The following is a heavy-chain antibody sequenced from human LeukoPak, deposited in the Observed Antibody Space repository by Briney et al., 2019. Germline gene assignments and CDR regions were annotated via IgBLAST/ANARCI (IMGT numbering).Heavy chain of an antibody. CDR2: TAGAGDVI. J-gene: IGHJ6*02. Sequence: GSLRLSCAVSGLTFSDSRMIWVRQAPEKRLEWVAVTAGAGDVIQYADSVKGRFTISTDNSKNTVYLQMNSLRAEDTALYFCANYIQRPPGMDVWGQGTMVTVSS. D-gene: IGHD2-15*01. CDR3: ANYIQRPPGMDV. CDR1: GLTFSDSR. V-gene: IGHV3-23*01.